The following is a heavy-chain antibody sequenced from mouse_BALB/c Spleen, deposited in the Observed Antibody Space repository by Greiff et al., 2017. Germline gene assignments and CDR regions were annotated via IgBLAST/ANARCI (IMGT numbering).Heavy chain of an antibody. Sequence: EVQGVESGGGLVQPGGSLKLSCAASGFTFSSYTMSWVRQTPEKRLEWVAYISNGGGSTYYPDTVKGRFTISRDNAKNTLYLQMSSLKSEDTAMYYCARPSLLRDYYAMDYWGQGTSVTVSS. J-gene: IGHJ4*01. V-gene: IGHV5-12-2*01. CDR1: GFTFSSYT. D-gene: IGHD1-2*01. CDR2: ISNGGGST. CDR3: ARPSLLRDYYAMDY.